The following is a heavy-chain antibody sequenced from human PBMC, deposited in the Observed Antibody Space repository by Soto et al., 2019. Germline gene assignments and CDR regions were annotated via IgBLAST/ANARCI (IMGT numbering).Heavy chain of an antibody. CDR2: INHSGST. CDR1: GGSCREYY. J-gene: IGHJ4*02. D-gene: IGHD3-10*01. V-gene: IGHV4-34*01. CDR3: ARESDSGSYYFDY. Sequence: PSATQCFTWAVDGGSCREYYSRWIRQPPGKGLEWIGEINHSGSTNYNPSLKSRVTISVDTSKNHFSLRMSSVTAADTAVYYCARESDSGSYYFDYWGRGTLVTVS.